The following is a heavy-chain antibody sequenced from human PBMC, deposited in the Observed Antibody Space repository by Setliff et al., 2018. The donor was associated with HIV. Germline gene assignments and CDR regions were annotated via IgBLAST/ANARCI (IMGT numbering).Heavy chain of an antibody. Sequence: PGGSLRLSCAASGFTFSDYYMSWIRQAPGKGLEFISYISSRGSTIYYADSVKGRFTISRDNAKNSLYLQMNSLRAEETAVYYCARLRVVVVPAASWYFELWGRGTLVTVSS. J-gene: IGHJ2*01. D-gene: IGHD2-2*01. V-gene: IGHV3-11*04. CDR1: GFTFSDYY. CDR2: ISSRGSTI. CDR3: ARLRVVVVPAASWYFEL.